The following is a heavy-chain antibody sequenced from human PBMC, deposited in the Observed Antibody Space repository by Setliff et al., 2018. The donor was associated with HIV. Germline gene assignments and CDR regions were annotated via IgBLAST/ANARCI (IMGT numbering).Heavy chain of an antibody. D-gene: IGHD3-10*01. CDR3: ARAEFLGPESDFDI. Sequence: SVKVSCKASGHTFTGYCMHWVRQAPGQGLEWMGRIIPIFGMANYARKFQGRVTITADKSTSTAYLELSSLTYDDTAIYYCARAEFLGPESDFDIWGQGTMVTVSS. CDR2: IIPIFGMA. J-gene: IGHJ3*02. V-gene: IGHV1-69*04. CDR1: GHTFTGYC.